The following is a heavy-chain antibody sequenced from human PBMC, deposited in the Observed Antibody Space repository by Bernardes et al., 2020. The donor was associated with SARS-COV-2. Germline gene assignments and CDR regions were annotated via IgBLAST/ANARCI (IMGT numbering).Heavy chain of an antibody. J-gene: IGHJ4*02. CDR3: IRENWD. CDR2: IKQDGSEK. D-gene: IGHD7-27*01. V-gene: IGHV3-7*01. CDR1: GFTFNLFW. Sequence: GGSLRLSCPASGFTFNLFWMTWVRQVPGKGLEWVANIKQDGSEKYYVDSVRGRFIISRDNAKNSIYLQMNGLRADDTAVYYCIRENWDWGQGTLVTVSS.